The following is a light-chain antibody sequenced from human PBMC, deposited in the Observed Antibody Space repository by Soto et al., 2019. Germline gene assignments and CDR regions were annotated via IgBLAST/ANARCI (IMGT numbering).Light chain of an antibody. CDR1: NSNIGNNY. J-gene: IGLJ2*01. CDR3: GAWDDSLSAG. Sequence: QSMLKQPPSVSAGPAQKSTIPCPGRNSNIGNNYVSWYQQLPGTAHKLLIYDNNKRPSGIPDRFSGSKSGTSATLGITGLQTGDEADYYCGAWDDSLSAGFGGGTKVTVL. V-gene: IGLV1-51*01. CDR2: DNN.